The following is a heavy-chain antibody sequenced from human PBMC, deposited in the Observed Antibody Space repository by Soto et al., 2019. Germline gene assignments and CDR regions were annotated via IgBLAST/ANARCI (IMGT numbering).Heavy chain of an antibody. J-gene: IGHJ4*02. D-gene: IGHD5-12*01. CDR2: FDPEDGET. V-gene: IGHV1-24*01. CDR3: ETHKYSGYDYYFDY. CDR1: GYTLTELS. Sequence: ASVKVSCKVSGYTLTELSMHWVRQAPGKGLEWMGGFDPEDGETIYAQKFQGRVTMTEDTSTDTAYMELSSLRSEDTAVYYCETHKYSGYDYYFDYWGQGTLVTVSS.